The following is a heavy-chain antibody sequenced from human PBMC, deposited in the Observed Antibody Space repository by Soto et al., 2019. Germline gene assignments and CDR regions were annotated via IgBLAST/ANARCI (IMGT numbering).Heavy chain of an antibody. J-gene: IGHJ4*02. Sequence: VGSLRLSCSASGFTFSSYAMHWVRQAPGKGLEYVSAISSNGGSTYYADSVKGRFTISRDNSKNTLYLQMSSLRAEDTAVYYCVKETATWELLLQYFDYWGQGTLVTVSS. CDR2: ISSNGGST. D-gene: IGHD1-26*01. CDR1: GFTFSSYA. V-gene: IGHV3-64D*08. CDR3: VKETATWELLLQYFDY.